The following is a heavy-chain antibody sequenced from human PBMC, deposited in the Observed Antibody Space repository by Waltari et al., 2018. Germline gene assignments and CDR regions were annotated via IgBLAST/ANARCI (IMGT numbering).Heavy chain of an antibody. CDR2: ISYDGSNN. CDR1: GFTFSGYG. Sequence: QVQLVESGGGVVQPGRSLRLSCAASGFTFSGYGMHWVRHAPGKGLEWCAVISYDGSNNYYADSVKGRFTISRDNSKNTLYLQMNSLRAEDTAVYYCAKEPSSSFNYWGQGTLVTVSS. D-gene: IGHD6-6*01. V-gene: IGHV3-30*18. J-gene: IGHJ4*02. CDR3: AKEPSSSFNY.